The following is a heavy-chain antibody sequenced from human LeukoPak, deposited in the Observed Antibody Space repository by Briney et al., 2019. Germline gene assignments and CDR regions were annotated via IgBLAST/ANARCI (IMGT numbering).Heavy chain of an antibody. CDR1: GYRFSNYW. V-gene: IGHV5-51*01. CDR2: VFPGDSDT. CDR3: ARAPVAGTLDY. Sequence: GESLKISCKASGYRFSNYWIAWVRQMPGKGLEWMAMVFPGDSDTRYSPSFQGQVTISADKSINTVYLQWCSLKASDTAMYYCARAPVAGTLDYWGQGTLVTVSS. J-gene: IGHJ4*02. D-gene: IGHD6-19*01.